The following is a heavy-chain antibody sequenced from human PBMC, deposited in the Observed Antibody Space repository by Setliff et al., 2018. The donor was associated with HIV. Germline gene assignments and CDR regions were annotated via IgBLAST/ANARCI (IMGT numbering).Heavy chain of an antibody. CDR1: GGSISSSSYY. D-gene: IGHD4-4*01. CDR3: ARDKVTTGYYYYYMDV. V-gene: IGHV4-39*07. Sequence: SETLSLTCTVSGGSISSSSYYWGWIRQPPGKGLEWIGYIYYSGSTYYNPSLKSRVTISVDTSKDQFSLKVSSVTAADTAVYYCARDKVTTGYYYYYMDVWGKGTTVTAP. CDR2: IYYSGST. J-gene: IGHJ6*03.